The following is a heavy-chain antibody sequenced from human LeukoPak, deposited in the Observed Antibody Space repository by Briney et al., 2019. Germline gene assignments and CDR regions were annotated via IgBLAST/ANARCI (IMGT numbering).Heavy chain of an antibody. CDR1: GFTFSSYA. J-gene: IGHJ4*02. CDR3: ARDGGYYDSSGYLFDY. CDR2: ISYDGSNK. Sequence: SGGSLRLSCAASGFTFSSYAMHWVRQAPGKGLEWVAVISYDGSNKYYADSVKGRFTISRDNSKNTLYLQMNSLRAEDTAVYYCARDGGYYDSSGYLFDYWGQGTLVTVSS. V-gene: IGHV3-30*04. D-gene: IGHD3-22*01.